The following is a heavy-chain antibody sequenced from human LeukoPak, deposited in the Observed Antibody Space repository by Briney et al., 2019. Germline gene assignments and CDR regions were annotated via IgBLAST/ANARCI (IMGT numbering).Heavy chain of an antibody. V-gene: IGHV4-59*01. Sequence: TLXXTXSVSGGSISSYYWSWIRQPPGKGLEWIGYIYYSGSTNYNLSFKSRVTISVDTSQNQFSMNVYSVTAADTAVYYCARSLDGDYGNFDYWGQGTLVTVSS. J-gene: IGHJ4*02. CDR1: GGSISSYY. CDR2: IYYSGST. CDR3: ARSLDGDYGNFDY. D-gene: IGHD4-17*01.